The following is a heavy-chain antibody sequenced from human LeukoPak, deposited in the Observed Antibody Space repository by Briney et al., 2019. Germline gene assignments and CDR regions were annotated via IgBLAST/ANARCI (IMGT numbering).Heavy chain of an antibody. J-gene: IGHJ6*02. V-gene: IGHV1-2*02. CDR2: INPNSGGT. D-gene: IGHD2-2*01. CDR1: GYTFTGYY. Sequence: ASVKVSCKASGYTFTGYYMHWVRQAPGQGLEWMGWINPNSGGTNYAQKFQGRVTMTRDTSISTAYMELSRLRSDDTAVYYCARGYCSSTSCSYYYYGMDVWGQGTTVTVSS. CDR3: ARGYCSSTSCSYYYYGMDV.